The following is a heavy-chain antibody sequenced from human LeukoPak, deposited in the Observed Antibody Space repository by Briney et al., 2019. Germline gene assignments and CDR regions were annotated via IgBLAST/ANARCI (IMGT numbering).Heavy chain of an antibody. V-gene: IGHV4-34*01. CDR3: ARHRCSGGSCHFDY. CDR1: GGSFSGYY. CDR2: INHSGST. Sequence: SETLSLTCAVYGGSFSGYYWSWIRQPPGKGLEWIGEINHSGSTYYNPSLKSRVTISVDTSKNQFSLKLSSVTAADTAVYYCARHRCSGGSCHFDYWGQGTLVTVSS. D-gene: IGHD2-15*01. J-gene: IGHJ4*02.